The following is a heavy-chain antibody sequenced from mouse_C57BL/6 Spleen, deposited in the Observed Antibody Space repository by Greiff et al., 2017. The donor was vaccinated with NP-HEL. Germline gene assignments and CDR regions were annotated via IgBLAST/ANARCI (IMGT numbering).Heavy chain of an antibody. CDR3: AREADGYYFYAMDY. J-gene: IGHJ4*01. CDR1: GFSLTSYA. Sequence: VKLVESGPGLVAPSQSLSITCTVSGFSLTSYAISWVRQPPGKGLEWLGVIWTGGGTNYNSALKSRLSISKDNSKSQVFLKMNSLQTDDTARYYCAREADGYYFYAMDYWGQGTSVTVSS. D-gene: IGHD2-3*01. CDR2: IWTGGGT. V-gene: IGHV2-9-1*01.